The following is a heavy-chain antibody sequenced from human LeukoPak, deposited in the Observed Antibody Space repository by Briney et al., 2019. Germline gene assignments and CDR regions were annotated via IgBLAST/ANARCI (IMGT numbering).Heavy chain of an antibody. CDR3: ARAGTPMVFDF. Sequence: ASVKVSSKASGYTFNDYYIHWVRQAPGQGLEWMGWINPKSGDTNYAQKFQGRVTMTRDTSISTVYMELDSLRPDDTAIYYCARAGTPMVFDFWGQGTPVTVSS. D-gene: IGHD3-10*01. CDR1: GYTFNDYY. CDR2: INPKSGDT. V-gene: IGHV1-2*02. J-gene: IGHJ5*01.